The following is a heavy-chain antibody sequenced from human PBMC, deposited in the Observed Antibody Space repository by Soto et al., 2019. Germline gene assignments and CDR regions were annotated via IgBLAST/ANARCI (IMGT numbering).Heavy chain of an antibody. Sequence: EVQLVESGGGLVQPGGSLRLSCAASGFTFNTYWMHWVRQAPGKGLVWVSRMNADGSDITYADSVKGRFTISRDSAKNTMYLQVHSLRAEDTAVYYCAREIVTSGLDYVDYWGQGTLVSVSS. V-gene: IGHV3-74*03. CDR2: MNADGSDI. CDR1: GFTFNTYW. D-gene: IGHD3-10*01. CDR3: AREIVTSGLDYVDY. J-gene: IGHJ4*02.